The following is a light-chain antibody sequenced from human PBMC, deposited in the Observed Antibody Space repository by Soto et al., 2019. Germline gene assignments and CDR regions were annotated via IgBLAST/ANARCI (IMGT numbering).Light chain of an antibody. J-gene: IGLJ3*02. CDR3: VSWDDNLSARV. V-gene: IGLV1-47*01. Sequence: QSALTQPASVSGTPGQTVTISCIGSRSNIGSSIVHWYQQLPGTAPKHIIYMNNQRPSGVPDRFSGSKSGTSASLVISGLRSEDEADYYCVSWDDNLSARVFGGGTKVTVL. CDR1: RSNIGSSI. CDR2: MNN.